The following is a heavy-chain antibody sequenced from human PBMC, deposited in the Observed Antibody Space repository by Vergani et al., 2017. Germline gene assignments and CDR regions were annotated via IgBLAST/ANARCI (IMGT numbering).Heavy chain of an antibody. CDR1: GFTFSSYD. CDR2: IGTAGDT. J-gene: IGHJ5*02. CDR3: ARGIRAAGTWVNWFDP. V-gene: IGHV3-13*04. D-gene: IGHD6-13*01. Sequence: EVQLVESGGGLVQPGGSLRLSCAASGFTFSSYDMHWVRQATGKGLEWVSAIGTAGDTYYPGSVKGRFTISRENAKNSLYLQMNSLRAGDTAVYYCARGIRAAGTWVNWFDPWGQGTLVTVSS.